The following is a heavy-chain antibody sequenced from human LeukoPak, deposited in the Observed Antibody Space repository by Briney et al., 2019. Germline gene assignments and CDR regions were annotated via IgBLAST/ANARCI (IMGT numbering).Heavy chain of an antibody. CDR3: ARFRDDPPDY. CDR2: IFPGDSDS. J-gene: IGHJ4*01. V-gene: IGHV5-51*01. CDR1: GYSFTSYW. D-gene: IGHD5-24*01. Sequence: GESLKISCKGSGYSFTSYWIGWVRQMPGKGLEWKGIIFPGDSDSRYSPSFQGQVTISVDKSISTAYLQWNSLNASHTPIYYCARFRDDPPDYSGHGTLTIVSS.